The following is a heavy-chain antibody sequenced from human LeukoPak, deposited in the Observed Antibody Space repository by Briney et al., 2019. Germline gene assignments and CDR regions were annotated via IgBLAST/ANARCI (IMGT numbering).Heavy chain of an antibody. Sequence: PGGSLRLSCAASGFTFSSYSMNWVRQAPGKGLEWVSSISSSSSYIYYADSVKGRFTISRDNAKNSLYLQMNSLRAEDTAVYYCARDVGRNWGTDYWGQGTLVTVSS. D-gene: IGHD7-27*01. CDR2: ISSSSSYI. J-gene: IGHJ4*02. V-gene: IGHV3-21*01. CDR1: GFTFSSYS. CDR3: ARDVGRNWGTDY.